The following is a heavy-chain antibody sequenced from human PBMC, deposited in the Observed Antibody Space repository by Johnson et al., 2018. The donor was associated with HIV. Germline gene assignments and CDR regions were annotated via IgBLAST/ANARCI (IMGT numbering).Heavy chain of an antibody. CDR3: ASQVRGLRLGVDAFDI. J-gene: IGHJ3*02. V-gene: IGHV3-23*04. CDR1: GFTFSSYG. CDR2: VTGTGGDT. Sequence: VQLVESGGGLVQPGGSLRLSCAASGFTFSSYGMSWVRQAPGKGLEWVSGVTGTGGDTYYAESVKGRFTISRENSKNTLYLQMNKLRAEDTAVYFCASQVRGLRLGVDAFDIWGQGTMVTVSS. D-gene: IGHD3-16*01.